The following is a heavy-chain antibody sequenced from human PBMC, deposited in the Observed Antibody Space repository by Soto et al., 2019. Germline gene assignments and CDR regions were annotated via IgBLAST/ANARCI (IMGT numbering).Heavy chain of an antibody. CDR1: VASIGSGGW. Sequence: QVHLQESGPGLVKPSETLSLTCAVSVASIGSGGWWSGVRQPPGKGLEGIAEIFHDGNTNYSPSLKSRVTISVDKSQNQFSLNVYSVTAADTAVYYCARHEGWTGPDQWGQGTLVTVSS. CDR3: ARHEGWTGPDQ. V-gene: IGHV4-4*02. J-gene: IGHJ5*02. D-gene: IGHD2-8*02. CDR2: IFHDGNT.